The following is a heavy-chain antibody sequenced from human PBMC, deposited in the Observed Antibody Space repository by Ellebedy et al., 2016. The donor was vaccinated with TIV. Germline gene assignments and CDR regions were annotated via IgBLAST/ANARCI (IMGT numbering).Heavy chain of an antibody. CDR3: AAATGVALFDL. CDR1: GFTFTSSA. V-gene: IGHV1-58*01. J-gene: IGHJ2*01. CDR2: IVVGSGNT. Sequence: SVKVSCXASGFTFTSSAVQWVRQARGQRLEWIGWIVVGSGNTNYAQKFQERVTITRDMSTSTAYMELSSLRSEDTAVYYCAAATGVALFDLWGRGTLVTVSS.